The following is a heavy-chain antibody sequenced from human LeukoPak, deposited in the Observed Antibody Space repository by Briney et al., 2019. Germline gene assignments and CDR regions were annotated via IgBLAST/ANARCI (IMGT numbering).Heavy chain of an antibody. CDR3: AAQKGEQWLVPFDY. CDR1: GFTFSNYW. CDR2: ISGSGGST. Sequence: GGSLRLSCAASGFTFSNYWMSWVRQAPGKGLEWVSAISGSGGSTYYADSVKGRLTISRDNSKNTLYLQMNSLRAEDTAVYYCAAQKGEQWLVPFDYWGQGTLVTVAS. V-gene: IGHV3-23*01. D-gene: IGHD6-19*01. J-gene: IGHJ4*02.